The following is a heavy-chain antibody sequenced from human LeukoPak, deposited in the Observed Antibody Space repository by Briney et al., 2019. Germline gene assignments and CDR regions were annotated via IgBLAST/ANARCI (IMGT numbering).Heavy chain of an antibody. J-gene: IGHJ6*02. CDR1: GFTFSSYA. V-gene: IGHV3-30*04. D-gene: IGHD3-10*01. CDR3: ARVYYGSGSYYYYYYGMDV. Sequence: QPGRSLRLSCAASGFTFSSYAMHWVRQAPGKGLEWVAVISYDGSNKYYADSVKGRFTISRDNSKNTLYLQMNSLRAGDTAVYYCARVYYGSGSYYYYYYGMDVWGQGTTVTVSS. CDR2: ISYDGSNK.